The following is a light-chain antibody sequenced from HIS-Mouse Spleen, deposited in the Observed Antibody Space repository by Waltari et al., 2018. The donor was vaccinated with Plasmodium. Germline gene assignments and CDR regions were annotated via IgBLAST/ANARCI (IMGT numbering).Light chain of an antibody. CDR2: EVS. CDR1: RSDVGGYHY. V-gene: IGLV2-8*01. Sequence: QSALTQPPSASGSPGQSVTIYCTGTRSDVGGYHYVSWYQQHPGKAPKLMIYEVSKRPSGVPDRFSGSKSGNTASLTVSGLQAEDEADYYCSSYAGSNNLVFGGGTKLTVL. J-gene: IGLJ2*01. CDR3: SSYAGSNNLV.